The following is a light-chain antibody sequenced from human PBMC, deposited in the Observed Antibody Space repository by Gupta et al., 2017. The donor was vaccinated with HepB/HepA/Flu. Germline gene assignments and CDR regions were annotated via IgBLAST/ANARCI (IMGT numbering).Light chain of an antibody. V-gene: IGLV3-21*03. J-gene: IGLJ2*01. CDR3: QVWESSSDHVV. CDR1: NIGSKS. Sequence: SYVLTQPPSVSVAPGKTARITCGGNNIGSKSVHWYQQKPGQAPVLVVYEDSDRPSGIPERFSGSNSGKTDTLTISRVEAGDEADYDCQVWESSSDHVVFGGGTKLTVL. CDR2: EDS.